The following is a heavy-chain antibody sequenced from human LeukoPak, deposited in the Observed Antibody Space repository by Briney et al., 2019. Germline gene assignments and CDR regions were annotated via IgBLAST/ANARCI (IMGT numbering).Heavy chain of an antibody. V-gene: IGHV4-59*12. D-gene: IGHD6-13*01. CDR1: GGSISSYY. J-gene: IGHJ4*02. Sequence: SETLSLTCTVSGGSISSYYWSWIRQPPGKGLEWMGYIYYSGSTNYNPSLKSRVTISVDTSKNQFSLKLSSVTAADTAVYYCARDRVFVRRGPRDWGQGTLVTVSS. CDR2: IYYSGST. CDR3: ARDRVFVRRGPRD.